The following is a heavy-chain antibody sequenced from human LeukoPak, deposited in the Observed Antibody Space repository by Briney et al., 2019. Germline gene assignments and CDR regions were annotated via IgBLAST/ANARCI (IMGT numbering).Heavy chain of an antibody. Sequence: GGSLRLSCAASGFTFSSYGMHWVRQAPGEGLEWVAVISYDGSNKYYADSVKGRFTISRDNSKNTLYLQMNSLRAEDTAVYYCAKARIAVGYFDYWVQGTLVTVSS. D-gene: IGHD6-19*01. J-gene: IGHJ4*02. CDR3: AKARIAVGYFDY. V-gene: IGHV3-30*18. CDR2: ISYDGSNK. CDR1: GFTFSSYG.